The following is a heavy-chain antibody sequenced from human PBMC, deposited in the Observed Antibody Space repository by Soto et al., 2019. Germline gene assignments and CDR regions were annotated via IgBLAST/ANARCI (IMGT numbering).Heavy chain of an antibody. CDR2: INHSGST. CDR3: AREPYDFWSGYYYYYGMDV. CDR1: GGSFSGYY. Sequence: PSETLSLTCAVYGGSFSGYYWSWIRQPPGKGLEWIGEINHSGSTNYNPSLKSRVTISVDTSENQFSLKLSSVTAADTAVYYCAREPYDFWSGYYYYYGMDVWGQGTTVTVSS. V-gene: IGHV4-34*01. J-gene: IGHJ6*02. D-gene: IGHD3-3*01.